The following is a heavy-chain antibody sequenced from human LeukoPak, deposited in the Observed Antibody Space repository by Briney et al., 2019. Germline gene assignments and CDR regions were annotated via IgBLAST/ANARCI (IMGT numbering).Heavy chain of an antibody. D-gene: IGHD4-17*01. Sequence: GGSLRLSCAASGLTVSSNYMSWVRQAPGKGLEWVSVIYSGGGKYYADSVKGRFTISRDNSKNTLYLQMNSLRAEDTAVYYCAKWSGDYPSYYLDYWGQGTLVTVSS. J-gene: IGHJ4*02. CDR1: GLTVSSNY. V-gene: IGHV3-66*01. CDR3: AKWSGDYPSYYLDY. CDR2: IYSGGGK.